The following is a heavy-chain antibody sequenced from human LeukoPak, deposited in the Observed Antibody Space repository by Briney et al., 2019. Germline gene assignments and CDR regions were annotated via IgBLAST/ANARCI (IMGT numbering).Heavy chain of an antibody. CDR1: GGSIGSHY. V-gene: IGHV4-59*11. Sequence: SETLSLTXTVSGGSIGSHYWSWIRQPPGKGLEWIAYVHYSGSTNYTPSLKSRVTISVDTSKNQFSLKLSSVTAADTAVYYCARGVAGYDFWSGYYTGLPALDYWGQGTLVTVSS. D-gene: IGHD3-3*01. J-gene: IGHJ4*02. CDR2: VHYSGST. CDR3: ARGVAGYDFWSGYYTGLPALDY.